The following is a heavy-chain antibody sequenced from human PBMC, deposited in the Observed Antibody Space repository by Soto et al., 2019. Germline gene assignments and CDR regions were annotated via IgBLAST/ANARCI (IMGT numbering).Heavy chain of an antibody. Sequence: PGESLKISCKGSGYSFTSYWISWVRQMPGKGLELIGRIDPSDSYTNYSPSFQGHVTISADKSISTAYLQWSSLKASDTAMYYCARFYGSGSMKYYYGMDVWGQGTTVTVSS. J-gene: IGHJ6*02. CDR2: IDPSDSYT. V-gene: IGHV5-10-1*01. D-gene: IGHD3-10*01. CDR3: ARFYGSGSMKYYYGMDV. CDR1: GYSFTSYW.